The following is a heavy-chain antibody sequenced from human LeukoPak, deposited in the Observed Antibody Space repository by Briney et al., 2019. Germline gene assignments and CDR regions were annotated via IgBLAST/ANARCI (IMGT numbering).Heavy chain of an antibody. CDR1: RLTFSTYA. CDR3: AKSQRNDQQVVQRIDY. D-gene: IGHD2-2*01. V-gene: IGHV3-23*01. Sequence: GRSLRLSCTASRLTFSTYAMSWVRQAPGKGVECVSSISGSGDTTYYTGSVKGRFTISRDNSKNAMYLQMSSLRAEDTAVYYCAKSQRNDQQVVQRIDYWGQGTLVTVSS. J-gene: IGHJ4*02. CDR2: ISGSGDTT.